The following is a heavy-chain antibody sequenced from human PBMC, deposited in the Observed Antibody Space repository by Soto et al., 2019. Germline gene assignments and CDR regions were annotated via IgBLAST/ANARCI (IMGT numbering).Heavy chain of an antibody. CDR3: ARVRGSSTSPDY. CDR2: INSDGSST. V-gene: IGHV3-74*01. CDR1: GFPFSSYW. D-gene: IGHD2-2*01. Sequence: GGSLRLSCAASGFPFSSYWMHWVRQAPGKGLVWVSRINSDGSSTSYADSVKGRFTISRDNAKNTLYLRMNSLRAEDTAVYYCARVRGSSTSPDYWGQGTLVTVSS. J-gene: IGHJ4*02.